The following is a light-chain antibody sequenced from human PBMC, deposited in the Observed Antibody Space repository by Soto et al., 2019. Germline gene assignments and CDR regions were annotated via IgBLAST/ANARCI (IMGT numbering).Light chain of an antibody. J-gene: IGKJ2*01. CDR3: QQSYRTPYT. V-gene: IGKV1-39*01. CDR1: QGISTY. CDR2: ASS. Sequence: DIPMTQSPSSLSASVGARVTITCRASQGISTYLIWYQQRQGKAPKLLIYASSNLVSGVPSRFTGRGSGTEFTLTISSLQPEDFATYYCQQSYRTPYTFGQGTKLETK.